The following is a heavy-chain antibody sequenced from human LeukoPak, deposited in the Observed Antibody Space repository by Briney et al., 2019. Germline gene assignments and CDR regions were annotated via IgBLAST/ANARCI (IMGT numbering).Heavy chain of an antibody. V-gene: IGHV4-39*01. J-gene: IGHJ4*02. Sequence: SETLSLTCNVSGGSISNSPYYWDWIRQPPGKGLEWTGSMHYSGTTYHDPSLRSRVTISVDTSKNQFSLRLISVTAADTAVYYCARNDRGRPADYWGQGTLVTVSS. D-gene: IGHD1-26*01. CDR3: ARNDRGRPADY. CDR1: GGSISNSPYY. CDR2: MHYSGTT.